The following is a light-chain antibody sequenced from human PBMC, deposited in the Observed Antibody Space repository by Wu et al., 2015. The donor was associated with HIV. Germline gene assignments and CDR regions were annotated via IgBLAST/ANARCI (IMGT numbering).Light chain of an antibody. Sequence: EIVLTQSPATLSLSPGERATLSCRASQSVSSYLAWYQQKPGQAPRLLIYDTSNRATGIPDRFSGSGSGTDFSLTISRLEPEDVAVYYCQQYGSSPLWTFGQGTKVGNQ. CDR1: QSVSSY. V-gene: IGKV3-20*01. CDR3: QQYGSSPLWT. J-gene: IGKJ1*01. CDR2: DTS.